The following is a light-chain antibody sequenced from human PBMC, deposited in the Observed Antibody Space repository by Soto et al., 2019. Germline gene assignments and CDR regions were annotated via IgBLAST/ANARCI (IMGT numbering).Light chain of an antibody. Sequence: DVLMTQSPVSLPVTLGQPASISCRSSQSLLYNDGSTYLNWFQQRPGQSPRRLIYRVSNRDYGGPDRFSGSWSGTNYTLKISRVAAEEVGFYYCMQRTHGPRTFGQGPKVEVK. CDR3: MQRTHGPRT. CDR1: QSLLYNDGSTY. CDR2: RVS. J-gene: IGKJ1*01. V-gene: IGKV2-30*01.